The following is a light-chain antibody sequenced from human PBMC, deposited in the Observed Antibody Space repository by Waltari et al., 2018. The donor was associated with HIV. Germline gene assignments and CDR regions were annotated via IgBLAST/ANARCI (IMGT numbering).Light chain of an antibody. J-gene: IGKJ4*01. CDR3: QQHYTTPLT. Sequence: DIVMTQSPDSLAVSLGERATTHCQSIQRVLYRSNNQTYLAWYQQKPGQPPKLRIYWASARESGVPDRFSASGSGTDFTLTIRSLQAEDVAVYYCQQHYTTPLTFGGGTKVEI. V-gene: IGKV4-1*01. CDR2: WAS. CDR1: QRVLYRSNNQTY.